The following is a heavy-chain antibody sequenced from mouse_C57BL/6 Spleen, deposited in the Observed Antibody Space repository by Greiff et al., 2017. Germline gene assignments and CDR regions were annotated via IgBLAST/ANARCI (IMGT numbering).Heavy chain of an antibody. D-gene: IGHD1-1*01. CDR2: IDPEDGDT. V-gene: IGHV14-1*01. J-gene: IGHJ4*01. Sequence: VHVKQSGAELVRPGASVKLSCTASGFNIKDYYMHWVKQRPEQGLEWIGRIDPEDGDTEYDPKFQGKATMTAYTSSNTAYLQLNSLTSEDTAVDYCTWDGSSYYAMDYWGQGTSVTVSS. CDR1: GFNIKDYY. CDR3: TWDGSSYYAMDY.